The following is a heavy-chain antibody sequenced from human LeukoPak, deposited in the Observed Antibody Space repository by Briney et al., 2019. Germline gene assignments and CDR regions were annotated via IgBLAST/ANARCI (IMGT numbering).Heavy chain of an antibody. CDR2: IYTSGST. D-gene: IGHD2-15*01. V-gene: IGHV4-61*02. Sequence: PSETLSLTCTVSGGSISSGSYYWSWIRQPAGKGLEWIGRIYTSGSTNYNPSLKSRVTISVDTSKNQFSLKLSSVTAADTAVYYCARDVGGYCRGGSCYYFDYWGQGTLVTVSS. J-gene: IGHJ4*02. CDR3: ARDVGGYCRGGSCYYFDY. CDR1: GGSISSGSYY.